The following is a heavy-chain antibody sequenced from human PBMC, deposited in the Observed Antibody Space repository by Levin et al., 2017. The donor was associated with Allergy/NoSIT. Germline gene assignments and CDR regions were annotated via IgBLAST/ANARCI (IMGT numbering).Heavy chain of an antibody. J-gene: IGHJ6*02. CDR3: ARGNTIFGVVTPDYYYYGMDV. D-gene: IGHD3-3*01. CDR1: GGSFSGYY. CDR2: INHSGST. Sequence: SETLSLTCAVYGGSFSGYYWSWIRQPPGKGLEWIGEINHSGSTNYNPSLKSRVTISVDTSKNQFSLKLSSVTAADTAVYYCARGNTIFGVVTPDYYYYGMDVWGQGTTVTVSS. V-gene: IGHV4-34*01.